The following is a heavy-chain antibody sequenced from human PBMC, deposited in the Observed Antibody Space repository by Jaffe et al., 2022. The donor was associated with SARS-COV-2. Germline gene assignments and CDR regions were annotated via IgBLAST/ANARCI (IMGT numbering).Heavy chain of an antibody. CDR2: ITWDRSRT. J-gene: IGHJ4*02. CDR1: GFTFDDYA. Sequence: EVQLVESGGVVVQPGGSLRLSCAASGFTFDDYAMHWVRQAPGKGLEWVSLITWDRSRTYYADSVKGRFTISRDNSKNSLYLQMNSLRAEDTALYYCAKGSYYDSRGFFDYWGQGTLVTVSS. V-gene: IGHV3-43D*03. D-gene: IGHD3-22*01. CDR3: AKGSYYDSRGFFDY.